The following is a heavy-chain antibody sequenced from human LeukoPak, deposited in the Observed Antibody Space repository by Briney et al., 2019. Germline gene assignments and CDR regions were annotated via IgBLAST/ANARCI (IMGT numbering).Heavy chain of an antibody. Sequence: PGGSLRLSCAASGFTVSSNYMSWVRQAPGKGLEWVSVIYSGGSTYYADSVKGRFTISRDNSKNTLYLQMNSLRAENTAVYYCASSSRYYYMDVWGKGTTVTVSS. CDR1: GFTVSSNY. CDR3: ASSSRYYYMDV. J-gene: IGHJ6*03. V-gene: IGHV3-53*01. CDR2: IYSGGST.